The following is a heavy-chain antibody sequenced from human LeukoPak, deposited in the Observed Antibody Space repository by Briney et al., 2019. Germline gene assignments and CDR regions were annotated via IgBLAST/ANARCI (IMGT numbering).Heavy chain of an antibody. CDR1: GFTFSSYA. J-gene: IGHJ4*02. CDR2: I. Sequence: GGSLRLSCAASGFTFSSYAMYWVRQAPGKGLEWVSGIDSVKGRFTISRENSKNTVYLQMNSLRAEDTAVYYCAKTTTGYSSGRFPGWPVDYWGQGTLVTVSS. V-gene: IGHV3-23*01. D-gene: IGHD6-19*01. CDR3: AKTTTGYSSGRFPGWPVDY.